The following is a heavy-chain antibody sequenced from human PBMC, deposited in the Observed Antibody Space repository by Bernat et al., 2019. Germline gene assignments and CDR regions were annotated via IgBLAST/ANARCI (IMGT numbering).Heavy chain of an antibody. J-gene: IGHJ4*02. CDR3: ARGIWSGYFLDY. Sequence: EVQLVESGGGLVKPGGSLRLSCAASGFTFSSYSMNWVRQAPGKGLEWVSSISSSSSYIYYADSVKGRFTISRDNAKNSLYLQMNSLRAEDTAVYYYARGIWSGYFLDYWGQGTLVTVSS. V-gene: IGHV3-21*01. D-gene: IGHD3-3*01. CDR2: ISSSSSYI. CDR1: GFTFSSYS.